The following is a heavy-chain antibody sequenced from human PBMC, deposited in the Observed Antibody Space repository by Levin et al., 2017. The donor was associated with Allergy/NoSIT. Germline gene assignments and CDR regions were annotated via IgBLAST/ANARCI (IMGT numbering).Heavy chain of an antibody. CDR1: GGSTSGHY. J-gene: IGHJ3*01. CDR3: ARLDHSGYSDAVDF. V-gene: IGHV4-59*11. CDR2: IHSGGNT. D-gene: IGHD3-22*01. Sequence: SETLSLTCTVSGGSTSGHYWAWIRQPPGKGLEWIGFIHSGGNTDYNPSLRSRLTISVDTSKNQFSLKLRSVTAADTAVYFCARLDHSGYSDAVDFWGQGTMVTVSS.